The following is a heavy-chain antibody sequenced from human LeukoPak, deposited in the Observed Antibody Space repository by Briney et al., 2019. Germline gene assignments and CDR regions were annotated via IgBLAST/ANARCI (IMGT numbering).Heavy chain of an antibody. D-gene: IGHD2-2*01. CDR3: ARPHCSSFDCYGYYYAMDV. CDR2: IDPSASYT. CDR1: GYSFTNYW. J-gene: IGHJ6*02. Sequence: LGESLKISCKGSGYSFTNYWINWVRQLPGKGLEWMGRIDPSASYTSYSPSFQGHVTISADKSSSTAYLQWSSLKASDTAMYFCARPHCSSFDCYGYYYAMDVWGQGTTVTVSS. V-gene: IGHV5-10-1*01.